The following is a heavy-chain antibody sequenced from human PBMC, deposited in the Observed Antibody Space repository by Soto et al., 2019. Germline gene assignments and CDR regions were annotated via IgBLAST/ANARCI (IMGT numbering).Heavy chain of an antibody. CDR2: IIPIFGTA. CDR1: GGTFSSYA. V-gene: IGHV1-69*13. CDR3: ARDPPTYYYDSSVRYGMDV. Sequence: ASVKVSCKASGGTFSSYAISWVRQAPGQGLEWMGGIIPIFGTANYAQKFQGRVTITADESTSTAYMELSSLRSEDTAVYYCARDPPTYYYDSSVRYGMDVWGQGTTVTVSS. D-gene: IGHD3-22*01. J-gene: IGHJ6*02.